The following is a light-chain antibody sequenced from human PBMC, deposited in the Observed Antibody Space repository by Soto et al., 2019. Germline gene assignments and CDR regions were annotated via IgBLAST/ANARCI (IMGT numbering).Light chain of an antibody. CDR3: QHYNTYPWP. J-gene: IGKJ1*01. V-gene: IGKV1-5*03. Sequence: EIRMSQSPAILSAYIGDRVTITCRASQSISSWLAWYQQKPGKAPNLLIYKASHLENGVPSRFSGSGSGTEFTLTISSLQPGDFATYYCQHYNTYPWPFGQGTKVDIK. CDR1: QSISSW. CDR2: KAS.